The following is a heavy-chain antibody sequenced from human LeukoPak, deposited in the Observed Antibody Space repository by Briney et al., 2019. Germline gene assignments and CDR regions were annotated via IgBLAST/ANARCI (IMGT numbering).Heavy chain of an antibody. Sequence: HTGGSLRLSCAVSGFTFSRYAIHWVRQAPGKGLEWVAVISDDGTFALYGDSVRGRFTISRDSSKNTLYLQMNSLRPEDTAVYYCARDPYRDAPDYFDYWGQGTLVTVSS. D-gene: IGHD1-14*01. V-gene: IGHV3-30-3*01. CDR1: GFTFSRYA. CDR3: ARDPYRDAPDYFDY. CDR2: ISDDGTFA. J-gene: IGHJ4*02.